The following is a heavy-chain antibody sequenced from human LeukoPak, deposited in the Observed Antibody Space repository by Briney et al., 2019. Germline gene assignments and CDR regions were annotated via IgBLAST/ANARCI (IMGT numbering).Heavy chain of an antibody. CDR1: GGSINNYY. Sequence: SETLSLTCTVSGGSINNYYWSWVRQPPGKGLEWIGYVFYTGYTHYNPSLKSRVTISVDTSKNQFSLKLRSVTAADTAVYYCARDFGSSWYGFGYYMDVWGKGTTVTISS. J-gene: IGHJ6*03. CDR3: ARDFGSSWYGFGYYMDV. CDR2: VFYTGYT. D-gene: IGHD6-13*01. V-gene: IGHV4-59*12.